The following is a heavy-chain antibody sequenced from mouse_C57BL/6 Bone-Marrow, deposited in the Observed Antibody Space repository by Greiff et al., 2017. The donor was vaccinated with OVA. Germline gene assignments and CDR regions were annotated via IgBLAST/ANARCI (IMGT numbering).Heavy chain of an antibody. Sequence: QVALRRAVAELMKPGASVKLSCNATVYTFTFYLIEWVKQRPGHGLEWIGEILPGSGSTNYNEKFKGKATFTADTSSNTAYMQLNSLTTEDSASNYCARHRWDGGLADWGQGTLVTVCA. CDR3: ARHRWDGGLAD. CDR1: VYTFTFYL. J-gene: IGHJ3*01. D-gene: IGHD4-1*01. CDR2: ILPGSGST. V-gene: IGHV1-9*01.